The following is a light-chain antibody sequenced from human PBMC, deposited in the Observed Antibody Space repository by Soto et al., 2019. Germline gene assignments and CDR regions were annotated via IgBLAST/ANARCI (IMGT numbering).Light chain of an antibody. Sequence: QCVLTQPASVSGSPGRSITISCTGTSSDVGGYNYVSWYQQHPGKAPKLMIYDVRNRASGASNRFSGSKSGNAASLTISGLQAEDEADYYCTSYTSSSTLYVFGTGTKVTVL. J-gene: IGLJ1*01. CDR1: SSDVGGYNY. V-gene: IGLV2-14*01. CDR3: TSYTSSSTLYV. CDR2: DVR.